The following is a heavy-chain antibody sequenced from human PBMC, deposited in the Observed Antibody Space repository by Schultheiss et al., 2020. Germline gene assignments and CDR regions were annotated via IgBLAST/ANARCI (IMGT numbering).Heavy chain of an antibody. Sequence: SETLSLTCTVSGGSISSYYWSWIRQPPGKGLEWIGEINHSGSTNYNPSLKSRVTISVDTSKNQFSLKLSSVTAADTAVYYCARLPLGSMVRGVYWGQGTLVTVSS. V-gene: IGHV4-34*01. CDR1: GGSISSYY. J-gene: IGHJ4*02. CDR3: ARLPLGSMVRGVY. CDR2: INHSGST. D-gene: IGHD3-10*01.